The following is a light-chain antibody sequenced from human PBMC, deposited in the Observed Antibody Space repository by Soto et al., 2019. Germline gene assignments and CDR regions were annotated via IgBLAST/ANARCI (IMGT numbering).Light chain of an antibody. J-gene: IGKJ4*01. CDR3: QQRSSWPLT. V-gene: IGKV3-11*01. CDR1: QSISSH. Sequence: EIVLTQSPATLSLSLGERATLSCRASQSISSHLAWYQQKPGQAPRLLMYDASNRATDIPARFSGSGSGTDFTLTISSLEPEDFAVYYCQQRSSWPLTFGGGTKVEIK. CDR2: DAS.